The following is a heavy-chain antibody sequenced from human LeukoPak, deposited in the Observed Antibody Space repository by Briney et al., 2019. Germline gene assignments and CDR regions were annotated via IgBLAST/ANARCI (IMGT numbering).Heavy chain of an antibody. D-gene: IGHD1-26*01. CDR1: GFSFSTYA. V-gene: IGHV3-9*01. J-gene: IGHJ4*02. CDR3: ASGGIYYGAAFDF. Sequence: PGQSLRLSCGASGFSFSTYAMHWVRQAPGKGLEWVSGISWNSGSIGYADSVKGRFTISRDNAKNSLYLQMNSLRAEDTALYYCASGGIYYGAAFDFWGQGTLVTVSS. CDR2: ISWNSGSI.